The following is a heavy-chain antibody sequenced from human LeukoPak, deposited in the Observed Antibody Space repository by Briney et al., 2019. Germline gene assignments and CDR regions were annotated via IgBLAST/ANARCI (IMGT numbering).Heavy chain of an antibody. CDR3: GRPPGYYSSTSCYTDGAFDI. CDR2: IYSGDSDT. V-gene: IGHV5-51*01. CDR1: GSPFTSYW. J-gene: IGHJ3*02. D-gene: IGHD2-2*02. Sequence: GGSLQISCLGPGSPFTSYWIGWVRPVPGKGLEWMGIIYSGDSDTTYSPPFQGQVTFSPVKCLSTASLQWSSLKVPRTRLYFCGRPPGYYSSTSCYTDGAFDIWGQETMVTVSS.